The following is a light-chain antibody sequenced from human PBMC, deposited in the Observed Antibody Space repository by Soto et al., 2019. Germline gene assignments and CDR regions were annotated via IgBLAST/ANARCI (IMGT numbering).Light chain of an antibody. CDR3: LQVNSFPRT. CDR2: SAS. V-gene: IGKV1-12*01. J-gene: IGKJ1*01. CDR1: QGIGVR. Sequence: IQMTQSPSTLSASLGDVVTITCRASQGIGVRLAWFQQKPGKAPQYLIQSASTLQSGVPSRFSGSGSGTEFILTINSLQPEDVAIYYCLQVNSFPRTFGQGTKVDIK.